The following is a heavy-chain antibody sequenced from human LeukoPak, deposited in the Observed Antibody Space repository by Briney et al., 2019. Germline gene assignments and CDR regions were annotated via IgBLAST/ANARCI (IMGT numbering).Heavy chain of an antibody. CDR2: ISSSSSYI. CDR1: GFTFSSYS. J-gene: IGHJ3*01. CDR3: ARVYATHCSSTSCLGYDFDV. V-gene: IGHV3-21*01. Sequence: GGSLRLSCAASGFTFSSYSMNWVRQAPGKGLEWVSSISSSSSYIYYADSVKGRFTISRDNAKNSLYLQMNSLRAEDTAVYYCARVYATHCSSTSCLGYDFDVWGQGTMFTVSS. D-gene: IGHD2-2*01.